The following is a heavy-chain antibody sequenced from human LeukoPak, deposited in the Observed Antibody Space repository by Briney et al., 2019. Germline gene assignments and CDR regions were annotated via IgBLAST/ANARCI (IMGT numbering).Heavy chain of an antibody. D-gene: IGHD1-1*01. CDR2: ISSSSSTI. Sequence: SGGSLRLSCAASGFTFSSYSMNWVRQAPGKGLEWVSYISSSSSTIYYADSVKGRLTISRDNAKNSLYLQMNSLRDEDTAVYYCARAPTIDPTYYYYGMDVWGQGTTVTVSS. CDR1: GFTFSSYS. CDR3: ARAPTIDPTYYYYGMDV. J-gene: IGHJ6*02. V-gene: IGHV3-48*02.